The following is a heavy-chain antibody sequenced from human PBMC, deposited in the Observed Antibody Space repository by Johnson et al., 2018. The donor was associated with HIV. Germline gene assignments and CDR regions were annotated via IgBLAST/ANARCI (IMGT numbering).Heavy chain of an antibody. CDR2: ISGGGSAI. J-gene: IGHJ3*01. CDR1: GFTFSDYY. Sequence: QVQLVESGGGLVKPGGSLRLSCAVSGFTFSDYYMSWIRQAPGKGLEWISYISGGGSAIYYADSVRGRFTISRDNAKNSLYLQRNSLRAEGTAVYYCARDRVGATAFDVWGQGTLVTVSS. V-gene: IGHV3-11*04. D-gene: IGHD1-26*01. CDR3: ARDRVGATAFDV.